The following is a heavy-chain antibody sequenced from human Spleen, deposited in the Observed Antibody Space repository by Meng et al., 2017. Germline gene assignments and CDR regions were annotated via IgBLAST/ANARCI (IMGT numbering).Heavy chain of an antibody. CDR1: GGSISSGGYY. Sequence: QVQLQRWGAGLLKPPETLSLTCTVYGGSISSGGYYWSWIRQHPGKGLEWIGYIYYSGSTYYNPSLKSRVTISVDTSKNQFSLKLSSVTAADTAVYYCARGVCSSSCYFHNWFDPWGQGTLVTVSS. V-gene: IGHV4-31*03. D-gene: IGHD6-13*01. CDR3: ARGVCSSSCYFHNWFDP. J-gene: IGHJ5*02. CDR2: IYYSGST.